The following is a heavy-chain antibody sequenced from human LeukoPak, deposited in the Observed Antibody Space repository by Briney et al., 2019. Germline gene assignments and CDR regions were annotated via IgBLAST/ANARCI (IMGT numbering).Heavy chain of an antibody. D-gene: IGHD4-17*01. CDR3: VRGGRVTTVINY. J-gene: IGHJ4*02. Sequence: GESLRLSCAASGFTISSYTFGSYTMNWVRQAPGKGLEWVSDISSSSSYTNYADSVKGRFTISRDNAKNSLYLQMNSLRAEDTAVYYCVRGGRVTTVINYWGQGTLVTVSS. CDR1: GFTISSYTFGSYT. V-gene: IGHV3-21*05. CDR2: ISSSSSYT.